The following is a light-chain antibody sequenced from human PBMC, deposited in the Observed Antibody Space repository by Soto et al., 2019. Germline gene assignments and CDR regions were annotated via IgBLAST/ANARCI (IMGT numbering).Light chain of an antibody. J-gene: IGKJ5*01. CDR2: GAS. CDR3: QQRIKWPIT. CDR1: QSVSSSY. V-gene: IGKV3D-20*02. Sequence: EIVLTQSPGTLSLSPGERATPSCRASQSVSSSYLAWYQQKPGQAPRLLIYGASSRATGIPDRFSGSGSGTDFTLTISRLEPEDLAVYYCQQRIKWPITFGQGTHWRL.